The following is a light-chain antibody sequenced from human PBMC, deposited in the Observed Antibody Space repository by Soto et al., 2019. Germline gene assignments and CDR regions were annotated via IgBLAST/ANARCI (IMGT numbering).Light chain of an antibody. J-gene: IGKJ1*01. V-gene: IGKV1-5*01. CDR2: DAS. Sequence: IHMTQAPSSLSGSVGEIVTLTFRASQAISSWLAWYQQKPGKAPKLLIYDASALPRGVPSRFSGSGSGTKFTLTIASLQPDDFATYYCQQYETFSGTFGPGTKVDIK. CDR1: QAISSW. CDR3: QQYETFSGT.